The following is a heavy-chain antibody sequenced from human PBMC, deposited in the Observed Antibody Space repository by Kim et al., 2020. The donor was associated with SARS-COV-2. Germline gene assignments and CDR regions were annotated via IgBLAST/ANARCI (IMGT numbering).Heavy chain of an antibody. J-gene: IGHJ6*02. CDR1: GYTFTSYG. Sequence: ASVKVSCKASGYTFTSYGFNWVRQDPGQGLEWMGWISTYNGNTNYAQKLQGRVTMTTDTSTSTAYMELRSLRSDDTAVYYCARGRITIFGVVISGMDVWGQGTTVTVSS. CDR2: ISTYNGNT. CDR3: ARGRITIFGVVISGMDV. D-gene: IGHD3-3*01. V-gene: IGHV1-18*01.